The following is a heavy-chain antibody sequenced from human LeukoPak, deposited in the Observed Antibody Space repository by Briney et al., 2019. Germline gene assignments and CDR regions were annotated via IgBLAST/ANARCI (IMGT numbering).Heavy chain of an antibody. V-gene: IGHV3-30*02. D-gene: IGHD5-18*01. J-gene: IGHJ4*02. CDR2: IRYDGSNK. CDR3: ASRRGYSYGYLDY. Sequence: TGGSPRLSCAASGFTFSSYGMHWVRQAPGKGLEWVAFIRYDGSNKYYADSVKGRFTISRDNSKNTLYLQMNSLRAEDTAVYYCASRRGYSYGYLDYWGQGTLVTVSS. CDR1: GFTFSSYG.